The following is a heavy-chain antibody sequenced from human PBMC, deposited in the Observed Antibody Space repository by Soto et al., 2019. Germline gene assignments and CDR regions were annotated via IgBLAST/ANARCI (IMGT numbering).Heavy chain of an antibody. J-gene: IGHJ4*02. CDR3: AKDSYSSSWYEIWDY. V-gene: IGHV3-23*01. D-gene: IGHD6-13*01. CDR2: ISGSGGST. Sequence: PGGSLRLSCAASGFTFSSYAMSWVRQAPGKGLEWVSDISGSGGSTYYADSVKGRLTISRDNSKNTLYLQMNSLRAEDTAVYYCAKDSYSSSWYEIWDYWGQGTLVTVSS. CDR1: GFTFSSYA.